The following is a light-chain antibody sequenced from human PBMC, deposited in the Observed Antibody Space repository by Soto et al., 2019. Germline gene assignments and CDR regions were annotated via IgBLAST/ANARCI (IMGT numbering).Light chain of an antibody. Sequence: EIVMTQSPATLSVSPGERATLSCRASQSVSSNLAWYQQKRGQAPRLLIYGASTRATGIPARFSGSGSGTAFTLIISGLQSEDFAVYYCQQYNNWPPWTFGQGTKVEIK. CDR2: GAS. CDR3: QQYNNWPPWT. V-gene: IGKV3-15*01. CDR1: QSVSSN. J-gene: IGKJ1*01.